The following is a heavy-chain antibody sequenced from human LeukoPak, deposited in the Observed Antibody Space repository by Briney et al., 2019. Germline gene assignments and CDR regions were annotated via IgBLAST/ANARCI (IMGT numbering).Heavy chain of an antibody. CDR2: ITGSGGAT. D-gene: IGHD2-15*01. CDR3: AKGTLGSCSGSTCYPLDY. V-gene: IGHV3-23*01. J-gene: IGHJ4*02. Sequence: QPGGSLRLSCAASGFTFSTYAMTWVRQAPGKGLEWVSTITGSGGATYYPDSVKGRFTISRDNSKNTLYLQMNSVRADDTAVYYCAKGTLGSCSGSTCYPLDYWGLGTLVTVSS. CDR1: GFTFSTYA.